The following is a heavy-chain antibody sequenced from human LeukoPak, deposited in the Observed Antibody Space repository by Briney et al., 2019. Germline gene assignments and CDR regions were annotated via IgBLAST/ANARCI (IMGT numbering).Heavy chain of an antibody. CDR2: IIPIFGIA. CDR3: ARENTGSWYYYYYYGMDV. CDR1: GGTFSSYA. Sequence: GSSVKVSCRASGGTFSSYAISWVRQAPGQGLEWMGRIIPIFGIANYAQKFQGRVTITADKSTSTAYMELSSLRSEDTAVYYCARENTGSWYYYYYYGMDVWGQGTTVTVSS. V-gene: IGHV1-69*04. J-gene: IGHJ6*02. D-gene: IGHD1-14*01.